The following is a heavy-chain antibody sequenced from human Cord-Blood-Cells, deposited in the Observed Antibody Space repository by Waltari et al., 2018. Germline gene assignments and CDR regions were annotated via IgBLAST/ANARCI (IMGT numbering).Heavy chain of an antibody. V-gene: IGHV4-39*01. Sequence: QLQLQESGPGLVKPSETLSLTCTVSGGSLSRTCHYWGWIRQPPGKGLEWIGSIYYSGSTYYNPSLKGRVTISVDTSKNQFSLKLSSVTAADTAVYYCARQYCSGGSCYEYFQHWGQGTLVTVSS. CDR1: GGSLSRTCHY. D-gene: IGHD2-15*01. J-gene: IGHJ1*01. CDR2: IYYSGST. CDR3: ARQYCSGGSCYEYFQH.